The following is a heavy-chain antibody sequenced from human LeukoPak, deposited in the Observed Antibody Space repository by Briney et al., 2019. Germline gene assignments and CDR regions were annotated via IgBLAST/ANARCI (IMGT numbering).Heavy chain of an antibody. CDR2: ISGSGGST. D-gene: IGHD6-13*01. V-gene: IGHV3-23*01. CDR3: AKLTGYSSSSPFDY. J-gene: IGHJ4*02. Sequence: PGGSLRLSCAASGFTFSSYAMSWVRQAPGKGLEWVSAISGSGGSTYYADSVKGRFTISRDNSKDTLYLQMNSLRAEDTAVYYCAKLTGYSSSSPFDYWGQGTLVTVSS. CDR1: GFTFSSYA.